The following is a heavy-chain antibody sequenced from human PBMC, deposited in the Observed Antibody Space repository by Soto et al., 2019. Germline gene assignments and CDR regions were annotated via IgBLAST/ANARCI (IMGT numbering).Heavy chain of an antibody. V-gene: IGHV1-69*10. CDR3: ARDYRHYYDSSGYYNWFDP. J-gene: IGHJ5*02. CDR2: IIPILGIA. Sequence: ASVKVSCKASGGTFSSYAISWVRQAPGQGLEWMGGIIPILGIANYAQKFQGRVTITADKSTSTAYMELSSLRSEDTAVYYCARDYRHYYDSSGYYNWFDPWGQGTLVTVSS. D-gene: IGHD3-22*01. CDR1: GGTFSSYA.